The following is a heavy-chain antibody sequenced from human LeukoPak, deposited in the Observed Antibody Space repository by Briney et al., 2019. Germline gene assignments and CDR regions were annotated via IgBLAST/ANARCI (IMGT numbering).Heavy chain of an antibody. Sequence: ASVKVSCKASGYTFTGYYMHWVRQAPGQGLEWMGRINPNSGGTNYAQKFQGRVTMTRDTSISTAYMELSRLRSDDTAAYYCARIDPSIVGAKAGGYWGQGTLVTVSS. V-gene: IGHV1-2*06. CDR1: GYTFTGYY. J-gene: IGHJ4*02. CDR2: INPNSGGT. D-gene: IGHD1-26*01. CDR3: ARIDPSIVGAKAGGY.